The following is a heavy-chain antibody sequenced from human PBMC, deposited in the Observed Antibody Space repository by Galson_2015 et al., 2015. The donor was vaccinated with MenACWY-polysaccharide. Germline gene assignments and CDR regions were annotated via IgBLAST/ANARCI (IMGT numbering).Heavy chain of an antibody. CDR3: ATDLSSEREFDY. J-gene: IGHJ4*02. V-gene: IGHV1-24*01. D-gene: IGHD6-13*01. Sequence: SVKVSCKVSGYTLTELSMHWVRQAPGKGLEWMGGFDPEDGETIYAQKFQGRVTMTEDTSTDTAYMELSSLRSEDTAVYYCATDLSSEREFDYWGQGTLVTVSS. CDR1: GYTLTELS. CDR2: FDPEDGET.